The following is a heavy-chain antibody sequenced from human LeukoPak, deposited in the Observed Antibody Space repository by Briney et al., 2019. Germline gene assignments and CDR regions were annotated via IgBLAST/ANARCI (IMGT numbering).Heavy chain of an antibody. CDR1: GFTFSSYG. J-gene: IGHJ4*02. D-gene: IGHD5-18*01. CDR3: VPHTRSDTAMVN. CDR2: IWYDGSNK. Sequence: TGGSLRLSCAASGFTFSSYGMHWVRQAPGKGLEWVAVIWYDGSNKYYADSVKGRFTISRDNSKNTLYLQMNSLRSEDTAVYYCVPHTRSDTAMVNWGQGTLVTVSS. V-gene: IGHV3-30*02.